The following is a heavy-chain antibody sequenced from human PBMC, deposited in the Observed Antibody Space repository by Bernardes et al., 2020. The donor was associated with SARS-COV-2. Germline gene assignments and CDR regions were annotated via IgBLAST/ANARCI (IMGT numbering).Heavy chain of an antibody. CDR3: ARSKGTYCSSTSCNEQGMDV. V-gene: IGHV5-10-1*01. Sequence: GACLKISSKASGYSVTPYWISWVRPMPGKGLEWMGRIDPSDSYNNYSPSLQGHVTISADKSISIAYLQWSSLKASDTAMYYCARSKGTYCSSTSCNEQGMDVWGQGTTVTVSS. CDR1: GYSVTPYW. CDR2: IDPSDSYN. J-gene: IGHJ6*02. D-gene: IGHD2-2*01.